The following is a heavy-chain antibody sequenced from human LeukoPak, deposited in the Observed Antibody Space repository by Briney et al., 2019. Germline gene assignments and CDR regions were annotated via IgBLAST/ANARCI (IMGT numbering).Heavy chain of an antibody. CDR3: ARSPGSRYAYDVY. J-gene: IGHJ4*02. D-gene: IGHD6-13*01. CDR2: IYYVGDT. CDR1: GGSISSSSYY. V-gene: IGHV4-39*01. Sequence: SETLSLTCTVSGGSISSSSYYWGWIRQPPGKVPECIGTIYYVGDTYYNPSLQSRVTISVDTSKNQFSLKLSSVTAADTAVYYCARSPGSRYAYDVYWGQGTLVTVSS.